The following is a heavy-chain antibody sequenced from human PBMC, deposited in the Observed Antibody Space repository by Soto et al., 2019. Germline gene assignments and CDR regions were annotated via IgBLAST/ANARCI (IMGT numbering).Heavy chain of an antibody. J-gene: IGHJ6*02. CDR1: GFTFSSYG. Sequence: PGGSLRLCCAASGFTFSSYGMHWVRQAPGKGLEWVAVIWYDGSNKYYADSVKGRFTISRDNSKNTLYLQMNSLRAEDTAVYYCARDLRYCSSTSCPNYYGMDVWGQGTTVTVSS. CDR3: ARDLRYCSSTSCPNYYGMDV. CDR2: IWYDGSNK. V-gene: IGHV3-33*08. D-gene: IGHD2-2*01.